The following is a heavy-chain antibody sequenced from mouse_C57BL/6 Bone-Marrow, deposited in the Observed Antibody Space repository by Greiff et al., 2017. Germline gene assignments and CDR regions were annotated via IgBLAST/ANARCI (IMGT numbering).Heavy chain of an antibody. J-gene: IGHJ4*01. D-gene: IGHD2-5*01. CDR3: AKRDYSNPYAMDY. CDR2: IWRGGST. CDR1: GFSLTSYG. V-gene: IGHV2-5*01. Sequence: VQLQQSGPGLVQPSQSLSITCTVSGFSLTSYGVHWVRQSPGKGLEWLGVIWRGGSTDYNAAFMSRLSITKYNSKSQVFFKMNSLQADDTAIYYCAKRDYSNPYAMDYWGQGTSVTVSS.